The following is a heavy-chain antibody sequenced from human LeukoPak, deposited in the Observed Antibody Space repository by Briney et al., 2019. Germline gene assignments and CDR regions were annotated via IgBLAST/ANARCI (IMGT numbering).Heavy chain of an antibody. CDR3: AKLITPGD. CDR2: ISYDGSNK. Sequence: PGGSLRLSCAASGFTFSSYAMHWVRQAPGKGLEWVAVISYDGSNKYYADSVKGRFTISRDNAKNSLYLQMNSLRAEDTAVYYCAKLITPGDWGQGTLVTVSS. J-gene: IGHJ4*02. D-gene: IGHD3-10*01. V-gene: IGHV3-30-3*02. CDR1: GFTFSSYA.